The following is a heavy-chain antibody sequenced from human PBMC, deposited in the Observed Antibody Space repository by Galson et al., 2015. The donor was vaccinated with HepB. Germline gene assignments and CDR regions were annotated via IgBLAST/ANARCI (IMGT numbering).Heavy chain of an antibody. D-gene: IGHD6-13*01. V-gene: IGHV3-11*05. CDR1: RFTFSDYY. CDR2: ISSSSSYT. CDR3: ARVPPRAIAEFDY. J-gene: IGHJ4*02. Sequence: SLRLSCAASRFTFSDYYMSWIRQAPGKGLEWVSYISSSSSYTNYADSVKGRFTISRDNAKNSLYLQMNSLRAEDTAVYYCARVPPRAIAEFDYWGQGTLVTVSS.